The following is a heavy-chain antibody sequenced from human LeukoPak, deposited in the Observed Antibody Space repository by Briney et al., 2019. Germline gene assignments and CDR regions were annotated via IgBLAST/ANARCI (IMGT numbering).Heavy chain of an antibody. D-gene: IGHD1-1*01. CDR2: IVGSSSTI. CDR3: ATDSPETAAFDY. Sequence: SGGSLRLSCAASGFSFSTYSMNWVRQAPGKGLEWVSYIVGSSSTIYYADSVKGRFTISRDNAKNSLYLQMDRLRAEDTAVYYCATDSPETAAFDYWGQGTLVTVSS. V-gene: IGHV3-48*04. CDR1: GFSFSTYS. J-gene: IGHJ4*02.